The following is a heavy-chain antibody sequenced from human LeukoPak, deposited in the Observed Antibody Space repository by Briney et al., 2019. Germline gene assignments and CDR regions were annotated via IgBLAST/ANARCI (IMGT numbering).Heavy chain of an antibody. Sequence: PGGSLRLSCAASGFTFSSYAMSWVRQAPGKGLEWVSAISGSGGSTYYADSVKGRFTISRDNSKNTLYLQMNSLRAEDTAVYYCVKDQSDFWSGYNSWGQGTLVTVSS. CDR1: GFTFSSYA. V-gene: IGHV3-23*01. CDR2: ISGSGGST. CDR3: VKDQSDFWSGYNS. J-gene: IGHJ4*02. D-gene: IGHD3-3*01.